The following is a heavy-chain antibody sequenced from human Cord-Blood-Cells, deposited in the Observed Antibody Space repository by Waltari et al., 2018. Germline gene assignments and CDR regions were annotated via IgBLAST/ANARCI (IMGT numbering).Heavy chain of an antibody. V-gene: IGHV4-34*01. Sequence: QVQLQQWGAGLLKPSETLSLTCAVYGGSFSGYYWSWIRTPPGKGLEWIGEINHSGSTNYNPSLKSRVTISVDTSKNQFSLKLSSVTAADTAVYYCANWYCSGGSCYFDYWGQGTLVTVSS. CDR2: INHSGST. J-gene: IGHJ4*02. CDR1: GGSFSGYY. D-gene: IGHD2-15*01. CDR3: ANWYCSGGSCYFDY.